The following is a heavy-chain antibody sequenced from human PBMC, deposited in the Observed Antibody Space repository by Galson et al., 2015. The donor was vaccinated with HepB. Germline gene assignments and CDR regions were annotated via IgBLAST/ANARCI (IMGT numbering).Heavy chain of an antibody. CDR1: GYTFTSYH. D-gene: IGHD4-11*01. CDR3: ARARLQRRDWFDP. V-gene: IGHV1-46*01. Sequence: SVKVSCKASGYTFTSYHMHWVRQAPGQGLEWMGIINPSGGSTSYAQKFQGRVTMTRDTSTSTVYMELSSLRSEDTAVYYCARARLQRRDWFDPWGQGTLVTVSS. CDR2: INPSGGST. J-gene: IGHJ5*02.